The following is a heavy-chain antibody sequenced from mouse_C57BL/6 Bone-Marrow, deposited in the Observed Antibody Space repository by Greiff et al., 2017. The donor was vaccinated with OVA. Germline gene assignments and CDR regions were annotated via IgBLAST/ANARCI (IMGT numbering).Heavy chain of an antibody. D-gene: IGHD1-1*01. Sequence: QVQLQQPGAELVKPGASVKMSCKASGYTFTSYWITWVKQRPGQGLEWIGDIYPGSGSTNYNEKFKSKATLAVDTSSSTAYMQLSSLTSEDSAVYYCAHYYGSSYAMDYWGQGTSVTVSS. V-gene: IGHV1-55*01. CDR3: AHYYGSSYAMDY. CDR1: GYTFTSYW. CDR2: IYPGSGST. J-gene: IGHJ4*01.